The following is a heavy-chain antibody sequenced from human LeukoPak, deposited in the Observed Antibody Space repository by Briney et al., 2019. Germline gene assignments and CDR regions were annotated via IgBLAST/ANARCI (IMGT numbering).Heavy chain of an antibody. D-gene: IGHD6-19*01. CDR3: ARDDRQWLGSYYFDY. J-gene: IGHJ4*02. Sequence: GGSLRLSCAASGFTFSSYAMSWVRQAPGKGLEWVANIKQDGSEKYYVDSVKGRFTISRDNAKNSLYLQMNSLRAEDTAMYYCARDDRQWLGSYYFDYWGQGTLVTVSS. CDR1: GFTFSSYA. CDR2: IKQDGSEK. V-gene: IGHV3-7*01.